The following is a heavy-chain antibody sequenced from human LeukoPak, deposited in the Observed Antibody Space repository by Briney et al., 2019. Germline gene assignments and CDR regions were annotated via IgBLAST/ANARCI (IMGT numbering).Heavy chain of an antibody. CDR3: ARDHLSRFDY. D-gene: IGHD3-3*02. CDR2: IKQDGSEK. V-gene: IGHV3-7*01. Sequence: PGGSLRLSCAASGFTFSGYWMTWVRQAPGKGLEWVANIKQDGSEKYYVDSVKGRFTISRDNAKNSLYLQMNSLRAEDTAVYYCARDHLSRFDYWGQGTLVTDSS. CDR1: GFTFSGYW. J-gene: IGHJ4*02.